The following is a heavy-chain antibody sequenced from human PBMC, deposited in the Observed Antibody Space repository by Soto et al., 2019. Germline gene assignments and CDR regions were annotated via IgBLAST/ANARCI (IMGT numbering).Heavy chain of an antibody. CDR1: GFSISSGYF. V-gene: IGHV4-38-2*02. J-gene: IGHJ5*02. D-gene: IGHD3-22*01. CDR3: ARDSSGYYWFDT. Sequence: PSETLSLTCAVSGFSISSGYFWGWIRQPPGKGPEWLGSIYHSGTTYYKPSVKGRVTISVDTSKNQFSLKMSSVTAADTAVYYCARDSSGYYWFDTCGKGTRVTVSS. CDR2: IYHSGTT.